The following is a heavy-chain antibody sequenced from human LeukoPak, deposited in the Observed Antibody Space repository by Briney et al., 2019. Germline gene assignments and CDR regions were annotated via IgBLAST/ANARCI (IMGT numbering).Heavy chain of an antibody. J-gene: IGHJ4*02. CDR1: GFTFSSYS. V-gene: IGHV3-21*01. CDR2: ISSSSSYI. Sequence: GGSLRLSCAASGFTFSSYSMNWVRQAPGKGLEWVSSISSSSSYIYYADSVKGRFTISRDNAKNSLYLQMNSLRAEDTAVYYCARDMSSYGYPSDYWGQGTLVTVSS. D-gene: IGHD5-18*01. CDR3: ARDMSSYGYPSDY.